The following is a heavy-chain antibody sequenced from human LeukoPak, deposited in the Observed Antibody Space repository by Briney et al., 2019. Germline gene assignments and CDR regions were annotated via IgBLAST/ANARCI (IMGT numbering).Heavy chain of an antibody. CDR2: ISGYNGNT. V-gene: IGHV1-8*03. CDR3: ARGRYYDSSGYSFPNMDV. D-gene: IGHD3-22*01. J-gene: IGHJ6*03. Sequence: GASVKVSCKASGGTFSSYAISWVRQAPGQGLEWMGWISGYNGNTNYAQKFQGRVTITRNTSISTAYMELSSLRSEDTAVYYCARGRYYDSSGYSFPNMDVWGKGTTVTVSS. CDR1: GGTFSSYA.